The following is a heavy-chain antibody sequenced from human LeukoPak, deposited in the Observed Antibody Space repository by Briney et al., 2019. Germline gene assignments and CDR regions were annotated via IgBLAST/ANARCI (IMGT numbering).Heavy chain of an antibody. V-gene: IGHV3-23*01. D-gene: IGHD2-21*02. CDR1: GFTFSNYG. J-gene: IGHJ4*02. CDR2: VSNRDGRA. CDR3: ASGMSSTGDGPFDF. Sequence: GGSLRLSCAASGFTFSNYGMDWVRQAPGKGLEWVSGVSNRDGRAYYADSVKGRFTVSRDNSRGTLHLQMSNLRAEDTALYYCASGMSSTGDGPFDFWGQGTLVTVSS.